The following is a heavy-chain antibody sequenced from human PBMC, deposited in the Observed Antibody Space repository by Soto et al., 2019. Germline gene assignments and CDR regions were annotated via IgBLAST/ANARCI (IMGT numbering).Heavy chain of an antibody. Sequence: LRLSCAASGFTFSNYGMHWVRQAPGKGLEWVAIIWHDGNNKYYADSVRGRFIISRDNSKNRLYLQMSSLRAEDTAVYYCASDLVGASDSYGLDVWGQGTPVTVSS. V-gene: IGHV3-33*01. J-gene: IGHJ6*02. D-gene: IGHD1-26*01. CDR2: IWHDGNNK. CDR1: GFTFSNYG. CDR3: ASDLVGASDSYGLDV.